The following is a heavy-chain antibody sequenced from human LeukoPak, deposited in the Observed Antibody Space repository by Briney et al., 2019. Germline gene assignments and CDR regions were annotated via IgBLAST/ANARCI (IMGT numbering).Heavy chain of an antibody. CDR3: ARARHYDYVWGSYRTGYYFDY. V-gene: IGHV4-39*07. D-gene: IGHD3-16*02. CDR1: GGSISSSSYY. CDR2: IYYSGST. J-gene: IGHJ4*02. Sequence: SETLSLTCTVSGGSISSSSYYWGWIRQPPGKGLEWIGSIYYSGSTYYNPSLKSRVTISVDTSKNQFSLKLSSVTAADTAVYYCARARHYDYVWGSYRTGYYFDYWGQGTLVTVSS.